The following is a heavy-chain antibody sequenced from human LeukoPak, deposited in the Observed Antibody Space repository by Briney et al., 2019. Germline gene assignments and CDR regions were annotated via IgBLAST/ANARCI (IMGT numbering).Heavy chain of an antibody. CDR3: AKAHAPSALYCGGDCAAFDY. D-gene: IGHD2-21*02. J-gene: IGHJ4*02. CDR1: GFTFSSYA. CDR2: ISGSGGST. V-gene: IGHV3-23*01. Sequence: GGSLRLSCAASGFTFSSYAMSWVRQAPGKGLEWVSAISGSGGSTYYADSVKGRFTISRDNSKNTLYLQMNSLRAEDTAVYYCAKAHAPSALYCGGDCAAFDYWGQGTLVTVSS.